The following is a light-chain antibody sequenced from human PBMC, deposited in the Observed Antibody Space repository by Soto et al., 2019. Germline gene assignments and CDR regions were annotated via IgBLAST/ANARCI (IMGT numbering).Light chain of an antibody. CDR2: EVS. Sequence: QSVLTQPPSASGSPGQSVTISCTGTSSDVGGHNYVSWYQQHPGKAPKLMIYEVSKRPSGVPDRFSGSKSGNTASLTVSGLQAEDEADYYCSSYAGSNPSYVFGTGTKVTVL. CDR3: SSYAGSNPSYV. V-gene: IGLV2-8*01. CDR1: SSDVGGHNY. J-gene: IGLJ1*01.